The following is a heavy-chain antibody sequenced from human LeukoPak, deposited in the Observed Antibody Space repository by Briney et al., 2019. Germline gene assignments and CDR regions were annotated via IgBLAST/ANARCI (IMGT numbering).Heavy chain of an antibody. J-gene: IGHJ5*02. Sequence: SVKVSCKASGGTFSSYAISWVRQAPGQGLEWMGRIIPILGIANYAQKFQGRVTITAVKSTSTAYMELSSLRSEDTAVYYCARVLAGYSSSWVGWFDPWGQGTLVTVSS. D-gene: IGHD6-13*01. CDR2: IIPILGIA. V-gene: IGHV1-69*04. CDR1: GGTFSSYA. CDR3: ARVLAGYSSSWVGWFDP.